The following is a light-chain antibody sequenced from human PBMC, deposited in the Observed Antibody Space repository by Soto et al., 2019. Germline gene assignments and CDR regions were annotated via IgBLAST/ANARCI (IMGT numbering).Light chain of an antibody. CDR3: SSFAGNNNLV. Sequence: QSALTQPPSASGSPGQSVTISCTGTSSDVGGYNYVSWYQQHPGKAPQLMISEVSKRPSGVPDRFSCSKSGNTASLTVSGLPAEDEADYYCSSFAGNNNLVFGGGTKLTVL. CDR1: SSDVGGYNY. V-gene: IGLV2-8*01. CDR2: EVS. J-gene: IGLJ2*01.